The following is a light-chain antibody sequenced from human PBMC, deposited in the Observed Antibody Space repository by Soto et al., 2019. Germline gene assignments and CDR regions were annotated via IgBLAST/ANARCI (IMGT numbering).Light chain of an antibody. Sequence: DIQRTQSPSSLSASVGDRVTITCRTSQGISNYLAWYQQKPGKVPKLLIYGASTLQPGVPSRFSGSGSGADFTLTISSLQPEDVATYYCQKYDGAPRTFGQGTKVDIK. J-gene: IGKJ1*01. CDR2: GAS. CDR1: QGISNY. CDR3: QKYDGAPRT. V-gene: IGKV1-27*01.